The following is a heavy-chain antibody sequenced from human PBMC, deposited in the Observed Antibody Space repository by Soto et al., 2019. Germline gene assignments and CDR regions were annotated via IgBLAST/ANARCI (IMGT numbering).Heavy chain of an antibody. D-gene: IGHD3-3*01. CDR2: IYTSGST. Sequence: SETLSLTCTVSGGSISSYYWSWIRQPAGKGLEWIGRIYTSGSTNYNPSLKSRVSISMDTSKNQFSLNLDSVTAADTAVYFCARDFAYFDSWGQGTLVTVSS. CDR1: GGSISSYY. J-gene: IGHJ4*02. V-gene: IGHV4-4*07. CDR3: ARDFAYFDS.